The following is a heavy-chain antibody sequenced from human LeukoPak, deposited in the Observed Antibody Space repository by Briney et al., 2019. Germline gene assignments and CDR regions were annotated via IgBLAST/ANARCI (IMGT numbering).Heavy chain of an antibody. J-gene: IGHJ4*02. CDR1: GFTFDDYA. D-gene: IGHD3-10*01. CDR2: ISWNSGSI. CDR3: AKDYVWFGELLTTVGYDY. Sequence: GGSLRLSCAASGFTFDDYAMHWVRQAPGKGLEWVSGISWNSGSIGYADSVKGRFTISRDNAKNSLYLQMNSLRAEDTALYYCAKDYVWFGELLTTVGYDYWGQGTLVTVSS. V-gene: IGHV3-9*01.